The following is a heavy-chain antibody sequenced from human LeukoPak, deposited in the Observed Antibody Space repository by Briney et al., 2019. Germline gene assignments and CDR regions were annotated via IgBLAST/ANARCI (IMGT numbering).Heavy chain of an antibody. CDR1: GFTFSDYY. D-gene: IGHD3-3*01. V-gene: IGHV3-11*01. Sequence: GGSLRLSCAASGFTFSDYYMSWIRQAPGKGLEWVSYISSSGSTIYYADSVKGRFTISRDNAKNSLYLQMNSLRAEDTAVYYCASPPRYPYYDLWSGYSVWGQGTLVTVSS. J-gene: IGHJ4*02. CDR2: ISSSGSTI. CDR3: ASPPRYPYYDLWSGYSV.